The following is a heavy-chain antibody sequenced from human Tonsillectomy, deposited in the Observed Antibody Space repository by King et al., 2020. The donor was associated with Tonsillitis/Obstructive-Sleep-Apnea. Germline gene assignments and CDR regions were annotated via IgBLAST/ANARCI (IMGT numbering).Heavy chain of an antibody. J-gene: IGHJ6*03. CDR2: IYPGDSDT. V-gene: IGHV5-51*01. CDR1: GYSFTSYW. CDR3: ARQARFLEWTIYYYYMDV. D-gene: IGHD3-3*01. Sequence: VQLVQSGAEVKKPGESLKLSCKGSGYSFTSYWIGWVRQMPGKGLEWMGIIYPGDSDTRYSPSFQGQVTISADKSISTAYLQWSSLKASDTAMYYCARQARFLEWTIYYYYMDVWGKGTTVTVSS.